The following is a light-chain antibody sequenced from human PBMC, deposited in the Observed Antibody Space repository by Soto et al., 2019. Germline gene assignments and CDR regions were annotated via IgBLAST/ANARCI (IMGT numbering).Light chain of an antibody. CDR2: AAA. J-gene: IGKJ2*01. CDR1: QGISNY. CDR3: QQYLSYPYT. V-gene: IGKV1-16*01. Sequence: DIQMTQSPSSLSASVGDRVTITCRTDQGISNYLNWYQQKPGKAPKLLIYAAATLQRGAPSRFSASGSGTDFTLTISRLQSEDFATYFCQQYLSYPYTFGQGTKLEI.